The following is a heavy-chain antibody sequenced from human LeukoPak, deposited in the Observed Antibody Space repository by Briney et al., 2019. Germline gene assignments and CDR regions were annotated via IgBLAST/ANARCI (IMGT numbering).Heavy chain of an antibody. Sequence: GSLRLSCAASGFTFSSYAMSWVRQAPGKGLEWVSAISGRGGSTYYADSVKGRFTISRDNSKNTLYLQMNSLRAEDTAVYYCATRGHCSSTSCYADYYGMDVWGKGTTVTVSS. CDR3: ATRGHCSSTSCYADYYGMDV. D-gene: IGHD2-2*01. CDR2: ISGRGGST. CDR1: GFTFSSYA. J-gene: IGHJ6*04. V-gene: IGHV3-23*01.